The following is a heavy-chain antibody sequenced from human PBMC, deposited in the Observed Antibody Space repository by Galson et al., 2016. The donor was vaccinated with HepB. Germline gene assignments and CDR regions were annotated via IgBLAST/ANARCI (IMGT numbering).Heavy chain of an antibody. D-gene: IGHD6-19*01. CDR2: VDNSGDGT. V-gene: IGHV3-23*01. J-gene: IGHJ4*02. CDR3: VKDGPANGWSDFEY. CDR1: GFTFRNYG. Sequence: SLRLSCAASGFTFRNYGMTWVRQAPGKGLEWVSIVDNSGDGTYYADSVKGRFTISREHSKNTLYLQMNSLRAEDTAVYYCVKDGPANGWSDFEYWGQGSLVTVSS.